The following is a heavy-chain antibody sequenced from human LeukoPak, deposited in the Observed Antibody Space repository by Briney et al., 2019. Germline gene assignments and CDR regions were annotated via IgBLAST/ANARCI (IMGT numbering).Heavy chain of an antibody. J-gene: IGHJ4*02. V-gene: IGHV3-30*18. D-gene: IGHD6-19*01. CDR1: GFTFSSYG. CDR3: AKDWTVANGDY. Sequence: GRSLRLSCAASGFTFSSYGMHWVRQAPGKGLEWVAVISYDGSNKYYADSVKGRFTISRDNSKNTLYLQMNSLRAEDTAVYYCAKDWTVANGDYWGQGTLVTVSS. CDR2: ISYDGSNK.